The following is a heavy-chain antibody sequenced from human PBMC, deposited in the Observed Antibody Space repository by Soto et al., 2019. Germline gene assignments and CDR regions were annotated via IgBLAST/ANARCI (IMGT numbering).Heavy chain of an antibody. V-gene: IGHV3-30*18. Sequence: QVQLVESGGGVVQPGRSLRLSCAASGFTFSSYGMHWVRQAPGKGLEWVAVISYDGSNKYYADSVKGRFTISRDNSKNMLYLQMNSLRAEDTAVYYCAKGVLSGGYYFDYWGQGTLVTVSS. CDR2: ISYDGSNK. CDR3: AKGVLSGGYYFDY. CDR1: GFTFSSYG. D-gene: IGHD3-10*01. J-gene: IGHJ4*02.